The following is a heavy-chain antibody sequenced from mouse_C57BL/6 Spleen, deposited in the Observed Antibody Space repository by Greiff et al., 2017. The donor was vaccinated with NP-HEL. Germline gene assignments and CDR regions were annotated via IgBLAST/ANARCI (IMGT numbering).Heavy chain of an antibody. V-gene: IGHV1-69*01. J-gene: IGHJ3*01. CDR3: ARWEPPFAY. Sequence: QVQLQQPGAELVMPGASVKLSCKASGYTFTSYWMHWVKQRPGQGLEWIGEIDPSDSYTNYNQKFKGKSTLTVDKSSSTAYMQLSSLTSEDSAVYYCARWEPPFAYWGQGTLVTVSA. CDR2: IDPSDSYT. CDR1: GYTFTSYW. D-gene: IGHD4-1*01.